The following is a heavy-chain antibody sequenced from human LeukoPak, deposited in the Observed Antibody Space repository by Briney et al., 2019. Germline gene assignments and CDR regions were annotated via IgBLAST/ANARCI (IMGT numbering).Heavy chain of an antibody. CDR3: AKDSRSSSEEGYMDV. J-gene: IGHJ6*03. D-gene: IGHD6-6*01. CDR2: ISWNSGSI. CDR1: GFTFDDYA. Sequence: GRSLRLSCAASGFTFDDYAMHWVRQAPGKGLEWVSGISWNSGSIGYADSVKGRFTISRDNAKNSLYLQMNSLRAEDTALYYCAKDSRSSSEEGYMDVWGKGTTVTVSS. V-gene: IGHV3-9*01.